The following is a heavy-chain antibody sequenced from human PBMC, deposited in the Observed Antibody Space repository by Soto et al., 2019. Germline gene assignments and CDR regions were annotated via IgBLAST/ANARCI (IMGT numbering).Heavy chain of an antibody. D-gene: IGHD2-15*01. J-gene: IGHJ4*02. V-gene: IGHV4-34*01. Sequence: QVQLQQCGAGLLKPSETLSLTCAVYGESFSDYYWSWIRQPPGKVLEGIGKINHSGSTNFNPSLKSRVTLSVDTSKNQFSLNLSSVTAADTAVFYCARGKTYCIGGACSAHFDSWGQGTLATVSS. CDR2: INHSGST. CDR3: ARGKTYCIGGACSAHFDS. CDR1: GESFSDYY.